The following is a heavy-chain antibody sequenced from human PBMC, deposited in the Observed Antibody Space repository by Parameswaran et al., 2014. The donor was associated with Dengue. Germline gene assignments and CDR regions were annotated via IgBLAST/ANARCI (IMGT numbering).Heavy chain of an antibody. J-gene: IGHJ6*02. D-gene: IGHD3-22*01. CDR3: ASQASYYYDIGGYGMDV. CDR1: GFTFSDCP. Sequence: GESLKISCAASGFTFSDCPMSWIRQAPGKGLEWVSYISSSGRATYYADSVKGRFTISRDNAKNSLYLQMNSLRAEDTAVYYCASQASYYYDIGGYGMDVWGRGTTVTVSS. V-gene: IGHV3-11*01. CDR2: ISSSGRAT.